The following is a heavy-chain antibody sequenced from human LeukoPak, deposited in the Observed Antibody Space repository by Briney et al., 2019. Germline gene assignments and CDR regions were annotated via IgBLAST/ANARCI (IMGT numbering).Heavy chain of an antibody. CDR3: ARGTLYYDILTGYSQTITYGMDV. CDR2: IYHSGST. CDR1: GGSISSGGYS. D-gene: IGHD3-9*01. Sequence: SQTLSLTCAVSGGSISSGGYSWSWIRQPPGKGLEWIGYIYHSGSTYHNPSLKSRVTISVDRSKNQFSLKLSSVTAADTAVYYCARGTLYYDILTGYSQTITYGMDVWGQGTTVTVSS. J-gene: IGHJ6*02. V-gene: IGHV4-30-2*01.